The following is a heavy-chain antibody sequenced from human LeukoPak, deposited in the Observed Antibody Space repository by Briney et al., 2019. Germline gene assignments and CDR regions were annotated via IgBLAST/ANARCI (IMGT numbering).Heavy chain of an antibody. D-gene: IGHD2-2*01. Sequence: RPGGSLRLSCAASGFTFSSYAMHWVRQAPGKGLEWVAVISYDGSNKYYADSVKGRFTISRDNAKNSLYLQMNSLRAEDTAVYYCARESLYCSSTSCYPPEKAFDIWGQGTMVTVSS. CDR2: ISYDGSNK. J-gene: IGHJ3*02. CDR3: ARESLYCSSTSCYPPEKAFDI. V-gene: IGHV3-30-3*01. CDR1: GFTFSSYA.